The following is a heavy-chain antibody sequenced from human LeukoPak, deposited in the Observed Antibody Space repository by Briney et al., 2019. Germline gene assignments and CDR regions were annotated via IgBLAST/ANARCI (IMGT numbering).Heavy chain of an antibody. J-gene: IGHJ5*02. V-gene: IGHV3-7*01. Sequence: PGGSLRLSCAASGFAFGKYWMSWVRQAPGKGLEWVANIKEDGSIEDYADSVKGRFTVSRDNAKNSLYLQMNSLRVEDTAVYYCVSQQLAPPWGQGTLVTVSS. D-gene: IGHD5-24*01. CDR3: VSQQLAPP. CDR1: GFAFGKYW. CDR2: IKEDGSIE.